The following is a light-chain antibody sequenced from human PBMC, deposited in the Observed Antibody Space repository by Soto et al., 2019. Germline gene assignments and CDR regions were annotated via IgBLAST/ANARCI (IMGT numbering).Light chain of an antibody. V-gene: IGKV3-20*01. CDR3: QQYGSSSFT. CDR2: GAS. Sequence: EIVMTQSPATLSLSPGERATLSCRASQSVSSTYLAWYQQNPGQAPRLLIYGASSRATGIPDRFSGSGSGTDFTLTISRLEPEDFAVYFCQQYGSSSFTFGQGTKVEIK. J-gene: IGKJ2*01. CDR1: QSVSSTY.